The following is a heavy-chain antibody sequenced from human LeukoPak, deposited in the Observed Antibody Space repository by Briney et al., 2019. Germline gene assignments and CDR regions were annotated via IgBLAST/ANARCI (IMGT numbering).Heavy chain of an antibody. CDR2: ITSNSNAI. V-gene: IGHV3-48*01. J-gene: IGHJ4*02. CDR3: AKSRSGSANWALQIFDN. D-gene: IGHD1-1*01. CDR1: GFTFSSYS. Sequence: GGSLRLSCAASGFTFSSYSMNWVRQAPGKGLEWVSYITSNSNAIYYADSVKGRFTISRDNSKNSLFVQMNSLRAEDTAVYFCAKSRSGSANWALQIFDNWGQGTLVTVSS.